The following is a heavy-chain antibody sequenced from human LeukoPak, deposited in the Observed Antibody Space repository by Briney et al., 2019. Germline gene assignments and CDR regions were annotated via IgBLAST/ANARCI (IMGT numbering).Heavy chain of an antibody. J-gene: IGHJ6*02. CDR1: GFTFSSYA. V-gene: IGHV3-30*18. CDR2: ISYDGSNK. Sequence: GGSLRLSCAASGFTFSSYAMSWVRQAPGKGLEWVAVISYDGSNKYYADSVKGRFTISRDNSKNTLYLQMNSLRAEDTAVYYCAKNSGYDSGYYYYGMDVWGQGTTVTVSS. D-gene: IGHD5-12*01. CDR3: AKNSGYDSGYYYYGMDV.